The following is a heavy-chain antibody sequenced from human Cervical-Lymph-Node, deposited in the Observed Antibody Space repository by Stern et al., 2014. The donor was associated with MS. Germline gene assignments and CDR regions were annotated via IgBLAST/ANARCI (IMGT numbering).Heavy chain of an antibody. V-gene: IGHV1-2*02. CDR2: INPTSRAA. J-gene: IGHJ4*02. D-gene: IGHD1-26*01. CDR3: ARISLGSGIDY. Sequence: VQLVQSGAEVKKPGASVKVTCKTSENTFTGYYIHWVRQAPGQGLEWMGWINPTSRAASYAQRFQDRVSLTSDTSNSLAYMELDRLTSGDTAVYYCARISLGSGIDYWGQGSLVTVSS. CDR1: ENTFTGYY.